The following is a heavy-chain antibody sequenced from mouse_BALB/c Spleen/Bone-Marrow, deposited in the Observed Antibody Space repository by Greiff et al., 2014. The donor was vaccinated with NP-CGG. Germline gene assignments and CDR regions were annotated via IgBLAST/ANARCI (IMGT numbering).Heavy chain of an antibody. Sequence: EVQGVESGGGLVQPGGSLRLSCATSGFTFTDYYMSWVRQPPGKALEWLGFIRNKPNGYTTEYSASVEGRFTISRDNSQSILYLQMNTLRTEDSATYYCARDIKSNYNWYFDVRGAGPMV. CDR3: ARDIKSNYNWYFDV. J-gene: IGHJ1*01. CDR1: GFTFTDYY. CDR2: IRNKPNGYTT. D-gene: IGHD2-5*01. V-gene: IGHV7-3*02.